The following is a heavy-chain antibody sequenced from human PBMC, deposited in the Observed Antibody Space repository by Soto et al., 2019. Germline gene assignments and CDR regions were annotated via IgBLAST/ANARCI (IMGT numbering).Heavy chain of an antibody. CDR1: GGSFSGYY. Sequence: SETLSLTCAVYGGSFSGYYWSWIRQPPGKGLEWIGEINHSGSTNYNPSLKSRGTISVDTSKNQFSLKLSSVTAADTAVYYCARIGEWELLSGYWFDPWGQGTLVTVSS. J-gene: IGHJ5*02. D-gene: IGHD1-26*01. CDR2: INHSGST. CDR3: ARIGEWELLSGYWFDP. V-gene: IGHV4-34*01.